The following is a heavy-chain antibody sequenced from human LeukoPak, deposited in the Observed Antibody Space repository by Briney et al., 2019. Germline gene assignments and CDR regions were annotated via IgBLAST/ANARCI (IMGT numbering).Heavy chain of an antibody. CDR2: ISAYNGNT. CDR3: ARDPKFGELSHHRYFDL. J-gene: IGHJ2*01. D-gene: IGHD3-10*01. V-gene: IGHV1-18*01. Sequence: ASVKVSCKASGYTFTSYGISWVRQAPGQGLEWMGWISAYNGNTNYAQKLQGRVTMTTDTSTSTAYMELRSLRSDDTAVYYCARDPKFGELSHHRYFDLWGRGTLVTVSS. CDR1: GYTFTSYG.